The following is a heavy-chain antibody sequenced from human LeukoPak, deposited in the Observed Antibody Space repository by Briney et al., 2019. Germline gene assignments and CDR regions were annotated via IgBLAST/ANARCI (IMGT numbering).Heavy chain of an antibody. V-gene: IGHV4-59*12. CDR2: IYYSGST. Sequence: SETLSLTCTVSGGSISSYYWSWIRQPPGKGLEWIGSIYYSGSTYYNPSLKSRVTISVDTSKNQFSLKLSSVTAADTAVYYCARGKWGNGSGSPTLGMDVWGKGTTVIVSS. D-gene: IGHD3-10*01. CDR3: ARGKWGNGSGSPTLGMDV. J-gene: IGHJ6*04. CDR1: GGSISSYY.